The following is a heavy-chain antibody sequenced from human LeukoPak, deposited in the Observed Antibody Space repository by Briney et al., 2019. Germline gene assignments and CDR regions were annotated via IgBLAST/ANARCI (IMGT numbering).Heavy chain of an antibody. J-gene: IGHJ6*03. CDR1: VFTYSIYS. V-gene: IGHV3-21*01. D-gene: IGHD2-2*01. CDR3: ARVYCSSTSCSNSNYYYLDV. CDR2: IGTSSGFI. Sequence: GGSLTLSCAASVFTYSIYSMNWVRQAPGEGLEWVSSIGTSSGFIYYADSVKGRFTISRDNAKNSLYLQMNSLRGEDTAVYYCARVYCSSTSCSNSNYYYLDVWGKGTTVTVSS.